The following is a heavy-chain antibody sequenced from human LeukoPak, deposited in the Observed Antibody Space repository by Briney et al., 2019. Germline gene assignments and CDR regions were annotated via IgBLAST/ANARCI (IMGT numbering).Heavy chain of an antibody. Sequence: ASVKVSCKASGYTFTSYYIHWVRQAPGQGLEWMGMIKPSGGAPSYAQKFQDRVTMTSDTSTSTVCMEVSSLRSEDTAVYYCARKVYASNDYYYEYYLDYWGQGTLVTVSS. CDR3: ARKVYASNDYYYEYYLDY. CDR2: IKPSGGAP. V-gene: IGHV1-46*01. D-gene: IGHD3-22*01. J-gene: IGHJ4*02. CDR1: GYTFTSYY.